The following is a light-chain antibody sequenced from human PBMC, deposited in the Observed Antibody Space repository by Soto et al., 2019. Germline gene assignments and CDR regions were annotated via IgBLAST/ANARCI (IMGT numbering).Light chain of an antibody. CDR3: AAWDDSLSGPV. Sequence: QSVLTQPPSTSGTPGQRVTISCSGSSSNIGSNYVYWYQQLPGTAPKLLIHRNNHRPSGVPDRFSGSKSDTSGSLAISGLRSEDEADYYCAAWDDSLSGPVFGGGTKLTVL. J-gene: IGLJ3*02. V-gene: IGLV1-47*01. CDR1: SSNIGSNY. CDR2: RNN.